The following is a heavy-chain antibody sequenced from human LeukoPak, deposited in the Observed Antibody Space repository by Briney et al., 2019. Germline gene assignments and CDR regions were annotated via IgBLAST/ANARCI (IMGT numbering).Heavy chain of an antibody. J-gene: IGHJ4*02. CDR2: IYYSGST. D-gene: IGHD1-26*01. V-gene: IGHV4-39*02. CDR1: GGSISSSSYY. CDR3: ARENGGSYRY. Sequence: SETLSLTCTVSGGSISSSSYYWGWIRQPPGKGLEWIGNIYYSGSTYYNPSLKSRVTISVDTSKNQFSLKLSSVTAADTAVYYCARENGGSYRYWGQGTLVTVSS.